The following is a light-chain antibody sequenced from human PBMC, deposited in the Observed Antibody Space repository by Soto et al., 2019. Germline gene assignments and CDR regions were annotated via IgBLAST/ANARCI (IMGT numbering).Light chain of an antibody. V-gene: IGKV3-15*01. J-gene: IGKJ4*01. Sequence: EIVLTQSPCILSLSPGERATLSCRASQSVSNDFLAWYQQKPGHAPRLLIYGASTRATGIPARLSGSGSGTEFTLTISSLQSEDSSVYYCQQYNNWLTFGGGTKVDIK. CDR3: QQYNNWLT. CDR2: GAS. CDR1: QSVSNDF.